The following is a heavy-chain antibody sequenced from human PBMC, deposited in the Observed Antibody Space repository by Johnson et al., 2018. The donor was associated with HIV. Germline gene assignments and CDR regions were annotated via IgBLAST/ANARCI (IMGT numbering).Heavy chain of an antibody. CDR2: ISYGGSNK. Sequence: SGFTISSYGMHWVRQAPGKGLEWVAVISYGGSNKYYADSVKGRFTVSRDNSKNSLFLQMNSLRAGDTAVYYCARGMYYNFWSGYGIRWDAFDIWGQGTMVTVSS. CDR3: ARGMYYNFWSGYGIRWDAFDI. J-gene: IGHJ3*02. CDR1: GFTISSYG. D-gene: IGHD3-3*01. V-gene: IGHV3-33*05.